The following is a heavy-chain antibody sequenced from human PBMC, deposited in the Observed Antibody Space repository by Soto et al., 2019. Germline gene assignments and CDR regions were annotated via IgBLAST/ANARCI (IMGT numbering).Heavy chain of an antibody. CDR1: GFTFGDYA. V-gene: IGHV3-49*03. D-gene: IGHD3-22*01. J-gene: IGHJ4*02. Sequence: GGSLRLSCTASGFTFGDYAMSWFRQAPGKGLEWVGFIRSKAYGGTTEYAASVKGRFTISRDDFKSIAYLQMNSLKTEDTAVYYCTRHQSSVVISDTSFDYWGQGTLVTVSS. CDR2: IRSKAYGGTT. CDR3: TRHQSSVVISDTSFDY.